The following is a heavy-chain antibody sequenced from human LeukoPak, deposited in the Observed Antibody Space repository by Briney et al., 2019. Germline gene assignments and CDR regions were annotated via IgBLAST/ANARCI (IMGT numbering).Heavy chain of an antibody. Sequence: GGSLRLSCAASGFTFSSYGMHWVRQAPGKGLEWVAFIRYDGSNKYYADSVKGRFTISRDNSKNTLYLQMNSLRAEDTAVYYCANPFYDILTGYYDDAFDIWGQGTMVTVSS. CDR2: IRYDGSNK. D-gene: IGHD3-9*01. CDR3: ANPFYDILTGYYDDAFDI. J-gene: IGHJ3*02. CDR1: GFTFSSYG. V-gene: IGHV3-30*02.